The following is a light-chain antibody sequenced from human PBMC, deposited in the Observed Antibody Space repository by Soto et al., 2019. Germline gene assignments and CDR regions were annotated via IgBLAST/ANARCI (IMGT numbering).Light chain of an antibody. Sequence: EIVLTQSPDTLSLSPGERATLSCRASQSVSSSYLAWYQQTPGQAPRLLIYGTSNRATGIPDRFSGSGSGTYFTLTSSRLEPEDFAVYYCQQYGNSRWTFGQGTKVEIK. CDR3: QQYGNSRWT. CDR1: QSVSSSY. V-gene: IGKV3-20*01. J-gene: IGKJ1*01. CDR2: GTS.